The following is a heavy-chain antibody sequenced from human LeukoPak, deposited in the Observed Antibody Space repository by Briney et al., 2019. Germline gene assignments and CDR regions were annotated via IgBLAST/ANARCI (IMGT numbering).Heavy chain of an antibody. CDR2: IYYSGST. CDR3: ARTPYSSSWYFPY. Sequence: PSETLSLTCTVSGGSISSSSYHWGWIRQPPGKGLEWIGSIYYSGSTYYNPSLKSRVTISVDTSKNQFSPKLSSVTAADTAVYYCARTPYSSSWYFPYWGQGTLVTVSS. V-gene: IGHV4-39*01. D-gene: IGHD6-13*01. CDR1: GGSISSSSYH. J-gene: IGHJ4*02.